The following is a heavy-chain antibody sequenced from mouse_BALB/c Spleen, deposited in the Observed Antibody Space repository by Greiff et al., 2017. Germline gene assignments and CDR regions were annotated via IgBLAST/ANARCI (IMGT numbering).Heavy chain of an antibody. CDR1: GFAFSSYD. J-gene: IGHJ4*01. Sequence: EVHLVESGGGLVKPGGSLKLSCAASGFAFSSYDMSWVRQTPEKRLEWVAYISSGGGSTYYPDTVKGRFTISRDNAKNTLYLQMSSLKSEDTAMYYCARQRGLYRYAMDYWGQGTSVTVSS. CDR3: ARQRGLYRYAMDY. CDR2: ISSGGGST. D-gene: IGHD2-14*01. V-gene: IGHV5-12-1*01.